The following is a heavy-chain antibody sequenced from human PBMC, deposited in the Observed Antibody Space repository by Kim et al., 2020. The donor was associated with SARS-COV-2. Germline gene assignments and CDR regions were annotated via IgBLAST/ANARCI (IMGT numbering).Heavy chain of an antibody. CDR3: ARGGFDY. CDR1: GYTFTTYA. V-gene: IGHV1-3*01. CDR2: INAANNNT. J-gene: IGHJ4*02. Sequence: ASVKVSCKASGYTFTTYAMHWVRQAPGQRLEWMGWINAANNNTKYSQKFQGRVTITRDTSASTAYMELSSLRSEDTAVYFCARGGFDYWGQGYLVTAS.